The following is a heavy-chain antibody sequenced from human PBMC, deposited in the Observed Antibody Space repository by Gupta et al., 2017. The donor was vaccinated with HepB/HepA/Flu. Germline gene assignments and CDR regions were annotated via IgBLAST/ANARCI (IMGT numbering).Heavy chain of an antibody. CDR2: IKQDGSEK. D-gene: IGHD3-10*01. Sequence: EVQLVESGGGLVQPGGSLRLSCAASGFTFSSYWMSLVRQATGKGLEWVANIKQDGSEKYYADSVKGRFTISRDNAKNSLYLQMNSLRAEDTAVYYCARVKLTDRGNWFDPWGQGTLVTVSS. CDR3: ARVKLTDRGNWFDP. J-gene: IGHJ5*02. V-gene: IGHV3-7*01. CDR1: GFTFSSYW.